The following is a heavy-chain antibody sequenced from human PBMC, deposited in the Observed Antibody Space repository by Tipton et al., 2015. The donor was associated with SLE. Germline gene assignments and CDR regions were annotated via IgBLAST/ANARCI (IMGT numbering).Heavy chain of an antibody. J-gene: IGHJ6*02. V-gene: IGHV3-53*05. CDR3: ARDPYSSSRTWYYGMDV. CDR2: IYSGGST. Sequence: SLRLSCAASGFTFNMYAMHWVRQAPGKGLEWVSVIYSGGSTYYADSVKGRFTISRDNSKNTLYLQMNSLRAEDTAVYYCARDPYSSSRTWYYGMDVWGQGTTATVSS. CDR1: GFTFNMYA. D-gene: IGHD6-13*01.